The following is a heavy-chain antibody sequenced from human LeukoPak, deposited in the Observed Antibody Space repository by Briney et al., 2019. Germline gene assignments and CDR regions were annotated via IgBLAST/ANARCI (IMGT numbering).Heavy chain of an antibody. CDR3: ARDRYNWYYYYGMDV. Sequence: ASVKVSCKASGYTFTGYYMHWVRQAPGQGLEWMGWINPNSGGTNYAQKFQGWVTMTRDTSISTAYMELSRLRSDDTAVCYCARDRYNWYYYYGMDVWGQGTTVTVSS. J-gene: IGHJ6*02. CDR2: INPNSGGT. V-gene: IGHV1-2*04. CDR1: GYTFTGYY. D-gene: IGHD1-20*01.